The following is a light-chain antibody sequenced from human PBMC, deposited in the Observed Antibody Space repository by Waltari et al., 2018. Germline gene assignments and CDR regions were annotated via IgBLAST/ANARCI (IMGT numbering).Light chain of an antibody. CDR2: KAS. CDR1: QSISSW. V-gene: IGKV1-5*03. CDR3: HQYNSYPIT. J-gene: IGKJ5*01. Sequence: IQMTQSPSTLSASVGDRVTITCRASQSISSWLAWYQHQVGKAPKLLIYKASSLKSGVASRFSGGGSGTEFTLTISSLQPDDFATYYCHQYNSYPITFGQGTRLETK.